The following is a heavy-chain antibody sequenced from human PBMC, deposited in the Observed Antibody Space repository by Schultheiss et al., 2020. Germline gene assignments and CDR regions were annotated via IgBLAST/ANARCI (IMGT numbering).Heavy chain of an antibody. CDR1: GFTFSSYA. CDR2: ISGSGGST. J-gene: IGHJ6*02. D-gene: IGHD6-6*01. V-gene: IGHV3-23*01. Sequence: GGSLRLSCAASGFTFSSYAMSWVRQAPGKGLEWVSAISGSGGSTYYADSVKGRFTISRDNSKNTLYLQMNSLRAEDTAVYYCAKEYSSSFYYYYGMDVWGQGTTVTVSS. CDR3: AKEYSSSFYYYYGMDV.